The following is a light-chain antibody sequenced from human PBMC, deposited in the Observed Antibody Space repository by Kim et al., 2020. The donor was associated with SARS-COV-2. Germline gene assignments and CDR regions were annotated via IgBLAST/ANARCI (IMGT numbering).Light chain of an antibody. CDR2: SGD. J-gene: IGLJ1*01. Sequence: QMVTISCSGSSSNIGSNTVNWYQQLPGTAPKLLIYSGDQRPAGVPDRFSGSKSGTSASLAISGLQSADEADYYCAAWDDTLNGLYVFGTGTKVTVL. CDR3: AAWDDTLNGLYV. V-gene: IGLV1-44*01. CDR1: SSNIGSNT.